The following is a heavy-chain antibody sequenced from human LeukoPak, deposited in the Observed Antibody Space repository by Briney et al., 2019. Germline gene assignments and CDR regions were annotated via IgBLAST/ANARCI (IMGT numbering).Heavy chain of an antibody. V-gene: IGHV3-21*01. J-gene: IGHJ6*03. Sequence: GGSLRLSCAASGFTFSSYSMNWVRQAPGKGLEWVSSISSSSSYIYYADSVKGRFTISRDNAKNSLYLQMNSLRAEDTAVYCCARDEYCSGGSCYLGLYYYYMDVWGKGTTVTVSS. CDR3: ARDEYCSGGSCYLGLYYYYMDV. CDR2: ISSSSSYI. CDR1: GFTFSSYS. D-gene: IGHD2-15*01.